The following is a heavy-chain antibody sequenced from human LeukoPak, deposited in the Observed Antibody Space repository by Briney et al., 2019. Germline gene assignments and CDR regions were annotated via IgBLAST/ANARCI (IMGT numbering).Heavy chain of an antibody. Sequence: GGSLRLSCAVSGLSFSSYVMSWVRQAPGKGLGWVSTIRGSGDSTYYADSVRGQFTISRDNSKNTLFLHMDSLRAEDTSVYYCAKDGEGYSYGSDYWGQGTLVTVSS. CDR3: AKDGEGYSYGSDY. CDR1: GLSFSSYV. CDR2: IRGSGDST. D-gene: IGHD5-18*01. J-gene: IGHJ4*02. V-gene: IGHV3-23*01.